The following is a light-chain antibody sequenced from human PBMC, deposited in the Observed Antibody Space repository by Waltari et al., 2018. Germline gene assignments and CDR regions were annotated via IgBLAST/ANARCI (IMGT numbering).Light chain of an antibody. J-gene: IGKJ4*01. CDR1: QSIRST. CDR3: QQYTNWPLT. CDR2: DAS. V-gene: IGKV3D-15*01. Sequence: EIVLTQSPAPLSVSPGERATLSCWASQSIRSTLAWYQQKPGQSPRLLIYDASTRATGIPVRFSGSGSGTYFTLTISSLQSEDFAVYYCQQYTNWPLTFGGGTKVEI.